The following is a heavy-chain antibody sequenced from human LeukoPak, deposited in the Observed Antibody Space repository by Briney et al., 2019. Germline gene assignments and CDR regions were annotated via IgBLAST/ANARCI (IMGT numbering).Heavy chain of an antibody. Sequence: SETLSLTCTVSGGSINSYYWTWIRQPPGKGLEWIGYIHYSGSTNYNPSLKSRVTISVDTSKNQFSLKLSSVTAADMAVYYCAGYGEGGDAFDIWGQGTMVTVSS. J-gene: IGHJ3*02. V-gene: IGHV4-59*08. CDR2: IHYSGST. CDR3: AGYGEGGDAFDI. CDR1: GGSINSYY. D-gene: IGHD4-17*01.